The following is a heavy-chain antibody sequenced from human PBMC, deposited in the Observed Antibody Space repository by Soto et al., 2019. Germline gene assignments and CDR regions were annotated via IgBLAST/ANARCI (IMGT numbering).Heavy chain of an antibody. CDR2: VSYDGSKE. Sequence: PGGSLRLSCAASGFTFNSYGIHWVRQAPGKGLEWVAGVSYDGSKEYYTESVTGRFTVSRDDSKNTTYLQMNSLKTEDTAIYYCTRHRIIWANHVTTVVSNDGFDIWGQGTMVTVSS. V-gene: IGHV3-30*03. CDR1: GFTFNSYG. CDR3: TRHRIIWANHVTTVVSNDGFDI. D-gene: IGHD4-17*01. J-gene: IGHJ3*02.